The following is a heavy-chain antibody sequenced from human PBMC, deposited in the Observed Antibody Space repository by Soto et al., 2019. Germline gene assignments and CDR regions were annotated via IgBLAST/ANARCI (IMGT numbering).Heavy chain of an antibody. CDR3: ARVAVAARPRWYNWFDP. V-gene: IGHV1-8*01. CDR2: MNPNSGET. D-gene: IGHD2-15*01. Sequence: ASVKVSCKTSGYTFTDYDINWVRQATGQGLEWIGWMNPNSGETGYAQKFQGRVTMTRSASLSTAYLELSSLRSEDTAVYYCARVAVAARPRWYNWFDPWGQGTLVTVSS. J-gene: IGHJ5*02. CDR1: GYTFTDYD.